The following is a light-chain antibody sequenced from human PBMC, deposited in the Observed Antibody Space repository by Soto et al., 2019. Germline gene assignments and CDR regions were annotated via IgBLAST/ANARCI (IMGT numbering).Light chain of an antibody. V-gene: IGLV2-14*01. J-gene: IGLJ2*01. CDR2: EVS. CDR1: SSDVSGYNY. Sequence: QSALTQPASVSGSPGQSITISCTGTSSDVSGYNYVSWYQQHPGKAPKLMIYEVSNRPSGVSNRFSGSKSGNTASLTISGLQAEDEADYYCSSYTSSSTLVLFGGGTKLTVL. CDR3: SSYTSSSTLVL.